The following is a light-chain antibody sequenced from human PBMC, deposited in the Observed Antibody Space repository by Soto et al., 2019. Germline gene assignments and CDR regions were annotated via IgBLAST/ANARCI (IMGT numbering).Light chain of an antibody. CDR1: SGDVGGYDY. V-gene: IGLV2-11*01. Sequence: QSALTQPRSVSGSPGQSVTISCTGTSGDVGGYDYVSWYKQRPGEAPELMLYDVSKRPSGVPDRFSGSKSGNTAFLIIFGLQADDEADYYCCSYAGTYIWVFGGGTKLTVL. CDR3: CSYAGTYIWV. J-gene: IGLJ3*02. CDR2: DVS.